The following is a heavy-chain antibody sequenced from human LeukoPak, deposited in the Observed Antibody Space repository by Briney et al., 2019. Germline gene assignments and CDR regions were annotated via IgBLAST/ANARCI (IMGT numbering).Heavy chain of an antibody. CDR3: ARVRVGIAAAGTLRGFDP. CDR1: GYTFTSYY. D-gene: IGHD6-13*01. CDR2: INPSGGST. Sequence: ASVKVSCKASGYTFTSYYMHWVRQAPGQGLEWMGIINPSGGSTSYAQKFQGRVTMTRDMSTSTVYMELSSLRSEDTAVYYCARVRVGIAAAGTLRGFDPWGQGTLVTVSS. V-gene: IGHV1-46*01. J-gene: IGHJ5*02.